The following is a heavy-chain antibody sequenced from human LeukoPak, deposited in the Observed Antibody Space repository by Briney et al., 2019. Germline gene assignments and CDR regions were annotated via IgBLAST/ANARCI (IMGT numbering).Heavy chain of an antibody. CDR2: IIPRFGTP. Sequence: SVKVSCKASGDTFSSYTIGWVRQAPGQGLEWMGGIIPRFGTPKYAQKFQGRVTITTDASTTTAYMELSSLRSEDTAVYYCARGPGDFYDTRGYYYVPDSWGQGTLVTVSS. CDR1: GDTFSSYT. D-gene: IGHD3-22*01. J-gene: IGHJ4*02. V-gene: IGHV1-69*05. CDR3: ARGPGDFYDTRGYYYVPDS.